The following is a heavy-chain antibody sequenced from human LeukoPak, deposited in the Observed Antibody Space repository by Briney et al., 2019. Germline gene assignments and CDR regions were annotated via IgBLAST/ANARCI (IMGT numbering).Heavy chain of an antibody. CDR1: GGSISSGSYY. D-gene: IGHD7-27*01. CDR3: AREKGSNWGYYFDY. V-gene: IGHV4-61*02. J-gene: IGHJ4*02. CDR2: IYTGGST. Sequence: SQTLSLTCTVSGGSISSGSYYWSWIRQPAGKGLEWIGRIYTGGSTNYNPSLKSRVTISVDTSKNQFSLKLSSVTAADTAVYYCAREKGSNWGYYFDYWGQGTLVTVSS.